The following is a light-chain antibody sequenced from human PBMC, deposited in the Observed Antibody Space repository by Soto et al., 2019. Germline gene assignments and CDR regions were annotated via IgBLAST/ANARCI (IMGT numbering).Light chain of an antibody. J-gene: IGKJ3*01. Sequence: DIQMTQSPSSLSASVGDRVTITCRASQSISNYLNWYQQKPGKAPKLLIYAASSLQSGVPSRFSGSGSGTDFTLTISSLQTEDCATYSCQQSYTTLFTFGPGTNVDI. CDR1: QSISNY. CDR3: QQSYTTLFT. CDR2: AAS. V-gene: IGKV1-39*01.